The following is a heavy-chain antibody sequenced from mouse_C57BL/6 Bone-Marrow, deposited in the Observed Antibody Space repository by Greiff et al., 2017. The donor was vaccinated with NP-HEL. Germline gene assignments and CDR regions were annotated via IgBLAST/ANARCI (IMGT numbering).Heavy chain of an antibody. CDR2: IDPENGDT. J-gene: IGHJ3*01. Sequence: EVKVVESGAELVRPGASVKLSCTASGFNIKDDYMHWVKQRPEQGLEWIGWIDPENGDTEYASKFQGKATITADTSSNTAYLQLSSLTSEDTAVYYCTTPAQATAYWGQGTLVTVSA. CDR3: TTPAQATAY. CDR1: GFNIKDDY. D-gene: IGHD3-2*02. V-gene: IGHV14-4*01.